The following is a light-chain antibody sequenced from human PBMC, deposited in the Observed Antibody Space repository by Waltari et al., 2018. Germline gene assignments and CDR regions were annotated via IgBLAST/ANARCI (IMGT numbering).Light chain of an antibody. CDR1: QSVSSSY. CDR3: QQYGSWWT. J-gene: IGKJ1*01. V-gene: IGKV3-20*01. CDR2: GAS. Sequence: EIVLTQSPGTLSLSPGERATLSCRASQSVSSSYLAWYQQKPGQATRLLIYGASSRATGIPDRFSGSGSGTEFTLTISRLEPEDFAVYYCQQYGSWWTFGQGTKVEIK.